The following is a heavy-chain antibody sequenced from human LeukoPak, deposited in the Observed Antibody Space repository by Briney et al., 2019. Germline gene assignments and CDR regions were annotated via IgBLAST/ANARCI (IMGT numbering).Heavy chain of an antibody. J-gene: IGHJ4*02. Sequence: PGGSLRLSCAASGFTFSSYAMSWVRQAPGKGLEWVSAISGSGDSTYYADSVKGRFTISRDNSKNTLYLQMNSLRAEDTAVYYCAGKRGSRLRGYFDYWGQGTLVTVSS. D-gene: IGHD5-12*01. V-gene: IGHV3-23*01. CDR3: AGKRGSRLRGYFDY. CDR2: ISGSGDST. CDR1: GFTFSSYA.